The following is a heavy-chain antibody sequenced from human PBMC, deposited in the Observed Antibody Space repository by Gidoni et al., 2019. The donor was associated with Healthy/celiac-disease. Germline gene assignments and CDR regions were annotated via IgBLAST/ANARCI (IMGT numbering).Heavy chain of an antibody. CDR2: ISYDGSNK. CDR1: GFTFSSYG. CDR3: ASGQWLAP. Sequence: QVQLVASGGGVVLPGRSLLLSCAASGFTFSSYGMHWVRQAPGTGLEWVAVISYDGSNKYYADSVKGRFTIPRDNSKNTLYLQMNSLRAEDTAVYYCASGQWLAPWGQRTLVTVSS. J-gene: IGHJ4*02. D-gene: IGHD6-19*01. V-gene: IGHV3-30*03.